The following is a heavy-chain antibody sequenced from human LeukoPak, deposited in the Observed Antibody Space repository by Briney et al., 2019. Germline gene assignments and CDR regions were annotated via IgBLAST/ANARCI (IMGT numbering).Heavy chain of an antibody. V-gene: IGHV3-7*01. CDR1: GFTFSRYR. Sequence: GGSLRLSCAASGFTFSRYRMNWVRQAPGKGLEWVANIKQDGSEKYYVDSVKGRFTISRDNAKNSLFLQMNSLRAEDTAVYYCARDTRTFDYWGQGTLVTVSS. J-gene: IGHJ4*02. CDR2: IKQDGSEK. D-gene: IGHD1-26*01. CDR3: ARDTRTFDY.